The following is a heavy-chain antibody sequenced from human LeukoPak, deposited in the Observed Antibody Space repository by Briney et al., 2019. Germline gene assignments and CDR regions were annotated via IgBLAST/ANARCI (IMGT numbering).Heavy chain of an antibody. V-gene: IGHV3-21*01. CDR3: ARVGQQLADS. D-gene: IGHD6-13*01. CDR1: GFTFSSYS. CDR2: ISRSSSYR. Sequence: NPGGSLRLSCAASGFTFSSYSMNWVRQAPGKGLEWVSSISRSSSYRYYADSVKGRFTISRDNAKNSLYLQMNSLRAEDTAVYYCARVGQQLADSWGQGTLVTVSS. J-gene: IGHJ4*02.